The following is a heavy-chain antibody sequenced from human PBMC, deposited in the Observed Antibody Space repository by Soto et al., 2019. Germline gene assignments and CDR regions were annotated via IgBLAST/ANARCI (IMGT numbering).Heavy chain of an antibody. CDR2: IYYSGST. V-gene: IGHV4-39*01. CDR3: AAYQMLALSGCFDS. CDR1: DGSINNDNYY. D-gene: IGHD3-9*01. Sequence: QLQMQESGPRLVKPSETLSLTCRVSDGSINNDNYYWGWIRQSPGKGLEWIGSIYYSGSTHYNPSLSSRITISVDTSKNQFSLRLSSVTVADMAVYYCAAYQMLALSGCFDSWGQGALITVST. J-gene: IGHJ4*02.